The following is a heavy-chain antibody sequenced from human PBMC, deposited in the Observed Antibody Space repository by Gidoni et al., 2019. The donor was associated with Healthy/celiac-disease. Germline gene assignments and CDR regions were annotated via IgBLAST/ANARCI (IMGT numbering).Heavy chain of an antibody. D-gene: IGHD3-22*01. Sequence: QVQLVESGGGVVQPGRSLRLSCAASGFTFSSYGMHWVRQAPGKGLEWVAVISYDGSNKYYADSVKGRFTISRDNSKNTLYLQMNSLRAEDTAVYYCAKVVRDSSGYYFYYFDYWGQGTLVTVSS. V-gene: IGHV3-30*18. CDR1: GFTFSSYG. J-gene: IGHJ4*02. CDR3: AKVVRDSSGYYFYYFDY. CDR2: ISYDGSNK.